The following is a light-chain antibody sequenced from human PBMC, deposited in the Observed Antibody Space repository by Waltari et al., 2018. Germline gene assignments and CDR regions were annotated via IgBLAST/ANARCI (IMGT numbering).Light chain of an antibody. CDR3: QQYDISPLT. J-gene: IGKJ4*01. CDR2: GAS. V-gene: IGKV3-20*01. CDR1: QTVRTTY. Sequence: EIVLTQSPGTLSLYPGERATLSCRASQTVRTTYLAWYQQKPGQVPTLLIYGASSRATGIPDRFSGSGSGTDFSLTISSLEPEDFAVYYCQQYDISPLTFGGGTKVEIK.